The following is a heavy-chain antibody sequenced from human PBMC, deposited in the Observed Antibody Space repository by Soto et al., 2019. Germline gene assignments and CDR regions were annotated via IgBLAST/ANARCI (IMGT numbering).Heavy chain of an antibody. CDR3: AKDQARQWLEEH. CDR1: GFTFDNYA. Sequence: EVQLLESGGDLVQPGGSLRLSCAASGFTFDNYAMNWVRQAPGKGLEWVSAITASGGNTYYADSVKGRFTISRDNSRNTVYLQMNSLRAEDTAVYYCAKDQARQWLEEHWGQGTLVTVSS. J-gene: IGHJ1*01. D-gene: IGHD6-19*01. V-gene: IGHV3-23*01. CDR2: ITASGGNT.